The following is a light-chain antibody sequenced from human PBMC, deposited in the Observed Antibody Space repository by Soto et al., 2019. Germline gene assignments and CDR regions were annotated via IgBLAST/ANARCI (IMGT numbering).Light chain of an antibody. Sequence: EILMTQSPATLSVSRGERATLSCRASQSVSSNLAWYQQKPGQAPRLLIYGASTRATGIPARFSGSGSGTEFTLTISSLQSEDFAVYYCQQYNNWPLTFGGGTRWISN. J-gene: IGKJ4*01. CDR1: QSVSSN. CDR2: GAS. CDR3: QQYNNWPLT. V-gene: IGKV3-15*01.